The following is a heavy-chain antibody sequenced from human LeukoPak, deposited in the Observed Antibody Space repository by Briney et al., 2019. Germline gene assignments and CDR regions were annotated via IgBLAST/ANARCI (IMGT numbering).Heavy chain of an antibody. D-gene: IGHD3-3*01. Sequence: GGSLRLSCAASRTTFSNAWMNWVRQAPGKGLEWVSAISGSGASTYYADSVKGRFTISRDNSKNTLYLQMNSLRAEDTAVYYCARAIGGYNYGYYLDYWGQGTLVTVSS. V-gene: IGHV3-23*01. J-gene: IGHJ4*02. CDR1: RTTFSNAW. CDR2: ISGSGAST. CDR3: ARAIGGYNYGYYLDY.